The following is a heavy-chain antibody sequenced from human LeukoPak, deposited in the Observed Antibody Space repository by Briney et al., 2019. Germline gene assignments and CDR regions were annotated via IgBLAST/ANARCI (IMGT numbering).Heavy chain of an antibody. D-gene: IGHD1-26*01. CDR1: GYSFSTYA. Sequence: ASVRVSCKASGYSFSTYAISWVRQAPGRGLEWMGWISAYNGDTDFAQKFQGRVTMTTDTSTTTAYMELRSLRSDDRAVYYCARVVPPGRVANYYYGMDVWGQGTTVTVSS. J-gene: IGHJ6*01. V-gene: IGHV1-18*01. CDR3: ARVVPPGRVANYYYGMDV. CDR2: ISAYNGDT.